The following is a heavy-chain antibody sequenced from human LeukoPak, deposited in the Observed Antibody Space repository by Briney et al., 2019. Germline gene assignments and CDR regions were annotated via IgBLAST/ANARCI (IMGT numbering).Heavy chain of an antibody. D-gene: IGHD2-15*01. V-gene: IGHV3-21*01. CDR2: ISSSSSYI. J-gene: IGHJ4*02. CDR1: GFTFSSYS. Sequence: PGGSLRLSCAASGFTFSSYSMNWVRQAPGKGLEWVSSISSSSSYIYYADSVKGRFTISRDNAKNSLYLQMNSLRAEDTAVYYCARRRGYCSGGSCPRYFDYWGQGTLVTVSS. CDR3: ARRRGYCSGGSCPRYFDY.